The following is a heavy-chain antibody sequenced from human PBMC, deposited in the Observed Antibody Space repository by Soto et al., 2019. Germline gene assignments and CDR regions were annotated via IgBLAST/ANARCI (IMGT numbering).Heavy chain of an antibody. CDR2: IYNSGST. D-gene: IGHD6-19*01. V-gene: IGHV4-31*03. CDR3: ASGPGIAVAGAPLDY. CDR1: GGSISSGGYY. J-gene: IGHJ4*02. Sequence: QVQLQESGPGLVKPSQTLSLTCTVSGGSISSGGYYWSWIRQHPEKGLEWIGYIYNSGSTYYNPSRRSRVTISGDTSQNPFSLTLGFVPAAVTAVYYRASGPGIAVAGAPLDYWGQGTLVTVSS.